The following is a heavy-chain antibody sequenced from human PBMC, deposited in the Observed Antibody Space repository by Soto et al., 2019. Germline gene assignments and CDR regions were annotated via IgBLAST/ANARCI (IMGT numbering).Heavy chain of an antibody. CDR3: AKEEAYDILTGCYGMDV. J-gene: IGHJ6*02. V-gene: IGHV3-23*01. Sequence: SLRLSCAASGFTFSSYAMSWVRQAPGKGLEWVSAISGSGGSTYYADSVKGRFTISRDNSKNTLYLQMNSLRAEDTAVYYCAKEEAYDILTGCYGMDVWGQGTTVTVSS. CDR2: ISGSGGST. CDR1: GFTFSSYA. D-gene: IGHD3-9*01.